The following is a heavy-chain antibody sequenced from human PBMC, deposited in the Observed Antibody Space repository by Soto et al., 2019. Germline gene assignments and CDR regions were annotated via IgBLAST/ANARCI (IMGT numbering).Heavy chain of an antibody. CDR2: IYYSGST. CDR1: GGSISSSSYY. J-gene: IGHJ6*02. Sequence: SDTLSLTCTVSGGSISSSSYYWGWSRQPPGKGLEWIGSIYYSGSTYYNPSLKRRVTISLATSKNPFSLKLSSVTAADTAVYYCARTCMGSEYSSSSALYGMDVWGQGTTVT. CDR3: ARTCMGSEYSSSSALYGMDV. D-gene: IGHD6-6*01. V-gene: IGHV4-39*01.